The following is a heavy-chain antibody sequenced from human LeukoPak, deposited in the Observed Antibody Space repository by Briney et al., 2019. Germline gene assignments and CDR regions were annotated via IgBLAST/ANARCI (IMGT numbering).Heavy chain of an antibody. V-gene: IGHV1-2*02. CDR3: AKRYDFLTGFTN. J-gene: IGHJ4*02. CDR2: INPSTGGT. CDR1: GYTFTGYY. D-gene: IGHD3-9*01. Sequence: ASVKVSCKASGYTFTGYYMHWVRQAPGQGLEWMGWINPSTGGTNYAQKFQGRVTMTGDTSISTAYMELSRLRFDDTAVYYCAKRYDFLTGFTNWGQGTLVTVSS.